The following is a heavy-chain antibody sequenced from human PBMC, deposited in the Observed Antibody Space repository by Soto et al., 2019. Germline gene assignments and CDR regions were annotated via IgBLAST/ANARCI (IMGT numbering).Heavy chain of an antibody. J-gene: IGHJ4*02. CDR1: GGSISGFY. D-gene: IGHD6-19*01. V-gene: IGHV4-59*01. Sequence: ETLSLTCTVSGGSISGFYWSWLPQPPGKGLEWIGYIYYSGSTNYYPSLKSRATISVDTSKNQFSLKLSSVTAADTAVYYCTRAPGQWSHFDYWGQGTLVTVSS. CDR3: TRAPGQWSHFDY. CDR2: IYYSGST.